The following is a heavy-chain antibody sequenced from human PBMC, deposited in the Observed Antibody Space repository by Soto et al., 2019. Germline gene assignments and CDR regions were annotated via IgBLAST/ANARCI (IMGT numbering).Heavy chain of an antibody. Sequence: QVQLQESGPGLVKPSGTLSLTCAVSGGSISSSYWWSWVRQPPGKGLEWIGEIYHSGSTNYNTSLKSRVTISVDKSKNQFSRKVTSVTAADTAVYYCARVSGSYYYGMDVWGQGTTVTVSS. J-gene: IGHJ6*02. CDR2: IYHSGST. CDR3: ARVSGSYYYGMDV. CDR1: GGSISSSYW. V-gene: IGHV4-4*02.